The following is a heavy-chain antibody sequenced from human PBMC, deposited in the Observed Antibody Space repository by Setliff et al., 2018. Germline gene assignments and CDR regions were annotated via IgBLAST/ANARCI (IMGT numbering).Heavy chain of an antibody. D-gene: IGHD2-2*01. Sequence: ASVKVSCKASGYTFTSYGISWVRQAPGQGLEWMGWISAYNGNTNYAQKLQGRVTMTTDTSTSTAYMELRSLRSDDAAVYYCARDPSLYCSSTSCSPHWFDPWGQGTLVTVSS. V-gene: IGHV1-18*01. CDR1: GYTFTSYG. CDR2: ISAYNGNT. CDR3: ARDPSLYCSSTSCSPHWFDP. J-gene: IGHJ5*02.